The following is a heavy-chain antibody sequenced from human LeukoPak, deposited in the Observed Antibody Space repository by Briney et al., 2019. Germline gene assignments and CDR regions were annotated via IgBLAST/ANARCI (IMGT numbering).Heavy chain of an antibody. Sequence: SETLSLTCTVSGGSISSYYWSWIRQPPGKGLEWIGYIYYSGSTNYNPSLRSRVTISVDTSKNQFSLKLSSVTAADTAVYYCARVEGGYDNFDYWGQGTLVTVSS. CDR2: IYYSGST. D-gene: IGHD5-12*01. J-gene: IGHJ4*02. CDR1: GGSISSYY. CDR3: ARVEGGYDNFDY. V-gene: IGHV4-59*01.